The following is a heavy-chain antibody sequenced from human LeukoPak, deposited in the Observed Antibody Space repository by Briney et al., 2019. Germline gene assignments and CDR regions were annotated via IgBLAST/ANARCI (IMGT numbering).Heavy chain of an antibody. Sequence: SETLSLTCTVSGGSISSGDYYWSWIRQPPGKGLEWIGYIYYSGSTYYNPSLKSRLTISVDTSKNQFSLKLSSVTAADTAVYYCARGGRYYDILTGYGLGINYFDYWGQGTLVTVSS. D-gene: IGHD3-9*01. J-gene: IGHJ4*02. CDR3: ARGGRYYDILTGYGLGINYFDY. V-gene: IGHV4-30-4*01. CDR1: GGSISSGDYY. CDR2: IYYSGST.